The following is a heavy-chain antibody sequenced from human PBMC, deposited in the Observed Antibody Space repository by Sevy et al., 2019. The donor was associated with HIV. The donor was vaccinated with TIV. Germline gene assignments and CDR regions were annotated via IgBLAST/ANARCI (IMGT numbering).Heavy chain of an antibody. V-gene: IGHV3-15*01. CDR1: GFTFNNAW. Sequence: GRSLRLSCAVSGFTFNNAWMNWVRQAPGTGLQWVGLIKSNIDGETTDYAAPVKGRFTISRDDSKNTLYLQMNNLKIEDTAVYYCATAPGYYDSAPFDYWGPGTLVTVSS. CDR2: IKSNIDGETT. D-gene: IGHD3-22*01. J-gene: IGHJ4*02. CDR3: ATAPGYYDSAPFDY.